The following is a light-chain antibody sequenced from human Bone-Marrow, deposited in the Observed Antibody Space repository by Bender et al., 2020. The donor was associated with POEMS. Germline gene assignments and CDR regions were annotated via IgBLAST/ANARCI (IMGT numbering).Light chain of an antibody. CDR1: YSDVVGYKY. CDR2: EVT. J-gene: IGLJ3*02. Sequence: QSALTQPPSASGSLGQPVTIPCTGTYSDVVGYKYVSWYQQHPGKAPKLLISEVTKRPSGVPDRFSGSTSDNTASLTVSGLLAEDEADYYCCAYAGGKRVFGGGTRLTVL. CDR3: CAYAGGKRV. V-gene: IGLV2-8*01.